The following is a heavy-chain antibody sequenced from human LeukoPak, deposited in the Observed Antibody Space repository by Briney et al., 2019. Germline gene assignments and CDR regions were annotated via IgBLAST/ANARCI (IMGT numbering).Heavy chain of an antibody. Sequence: GGSLRLSCAASGFTFSSYAMSWVRQAPGKGLEWVSAISGSGAYTYYADSVKGRFTISRDNSKNTLYLQMNSLRADDTAVYYCAKAPRDDFWSTPVEYWGQETPVTVSS. CDR3: AKAPRDDFWSTPVEY. V-gene: IGHV3-23*01. CDR2: ISGSGAYT. CDR1: GFTFSSYA. D-gene: IGHD3-3*01. J-gene: IGHJ4*02.